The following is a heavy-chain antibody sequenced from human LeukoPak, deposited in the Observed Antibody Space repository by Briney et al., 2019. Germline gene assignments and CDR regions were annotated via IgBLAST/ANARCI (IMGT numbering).Heavy chain of an antibody. D-gene: IGHD2-2*01. V-gene: IGHV6-1*01. CDR2: TYYRSTWYN. CDR3: AKRLTQYDCFDP. Sequence: SQTLSLTCAISGDSVSGNSVTWNWIRQSPSRGLEWLGRTYYRSTWYNDYAVSVRGRITVNPDTSKNQFSLHLNSVTPEDTAVYYCAKRLTQYDCFDPWGQGILVTVSS. J-gene: IGHJ5*02. CDR1: GDSVSGNSVT.